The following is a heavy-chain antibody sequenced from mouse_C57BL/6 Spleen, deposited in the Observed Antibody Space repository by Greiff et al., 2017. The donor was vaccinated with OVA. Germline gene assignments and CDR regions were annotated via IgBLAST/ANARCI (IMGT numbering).Heavy chain of an antibody. CDR1: GYTFTSYW. CDR3: ARRGPYGPYFDV. V-gene: IGHV1-69*01. D-gene: IGHD1-1*02. Sequence: QVQLQQPGAELVMPGASVKLSCKASGYTFTSYWMHWVKQRPGQGLEWIGEIDPSDSYTNYNQKFKGKSTLTVDKSSSTAYMQLSSLTSEDSAVYYCARRGPYGPYFDVWGTGTTVTVSS. J-gene: IGHJ1*03. CDR2: IDPSDSYT.